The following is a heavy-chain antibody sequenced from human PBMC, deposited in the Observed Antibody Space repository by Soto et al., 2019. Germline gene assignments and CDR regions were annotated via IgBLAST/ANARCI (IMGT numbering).Heavy chain of an antibody. CDR2: ISYDGSNK. CDR3: ATRGYSYGYNFDY. D-gene: IGHD5-18*01. V-gene: IGHV3-30*03. CDR1: GFTFSSYG. J-gene: IGHJ4*02. Sequence: QVQLVESGGGVVQPGRSLRLSCAASGFTFSSYGMHWVRQAPGKGLEWVAVISYDGSNKYYADSVKGRFTISRDNSKNTLYLQMNSLRAEDTAVYYCATRGYSYGYNFDYWGQGTLVTVSS.